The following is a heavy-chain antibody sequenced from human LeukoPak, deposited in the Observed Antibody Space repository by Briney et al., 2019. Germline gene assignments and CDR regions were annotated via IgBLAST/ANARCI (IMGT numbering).Heavy chain of an antibody. Sequence: GASVKVSCKASGYTFTSYAMHWVRQAPGQRLEWMGWINAGNGNTKYSQKFQGRVTITRDTSASTAYMELSSLRSEDTAVYYCARVGGSSGTGWFDPWGQGTLVTVSS. J-gene: IGHJ5*02. V-gene: IGHV1-3*01. CDR3: ARVGGSSGTGWFDP. CDR1: GYTFTSYA. CDR2: INAGNGNT. D-gene: IGHD6-19*01.